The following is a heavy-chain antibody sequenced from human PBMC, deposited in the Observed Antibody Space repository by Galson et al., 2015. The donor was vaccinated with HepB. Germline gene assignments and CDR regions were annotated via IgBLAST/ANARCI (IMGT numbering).Heavy chain of an antibody. V-gene: IGHV3-20*04. CDR1: GFTFDDYG. CDR2: INWNGGST. CDR3: ARRKGARNFDY. D-gene: IGHD1-26*01. J-gene: IGHJ4*02. Sequence: LRLSCAASGFTFDDYGMSWVRQAPGKGLEWVSGINWNGGSTGYADSVMGRFTISSDNAKNSLYLQMNSLRAEDTALYYCARRKGARNFDYWGQGTLVTVSS.